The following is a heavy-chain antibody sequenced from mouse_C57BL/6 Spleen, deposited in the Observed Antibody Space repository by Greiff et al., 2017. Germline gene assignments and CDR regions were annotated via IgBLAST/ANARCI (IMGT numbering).Heavy chain of an antibody. Sequence: QVQLQQPGAELVRPGSSVKLSCKASGYTFTSYWMHWVKQRPIQGLEWIGNIDPSDSETHYNQKFKDKATLTVDKSSSTAYMQLSSLTSEDSAVYYCAIYDGYYGAMDYGGQGNSVTVSS. CDR1: GYTFTSYW. CDR3: AIYDGYYGAMDY. V-gene: IGHV1-52*01. J-gene: IGHJ4*01. D-gene: IGHD2-3*01. CDR2: IDPSDSET.